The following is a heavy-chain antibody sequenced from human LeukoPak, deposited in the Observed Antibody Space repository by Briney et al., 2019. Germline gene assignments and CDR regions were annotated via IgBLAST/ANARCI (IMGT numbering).Heavy chain of an antibody. Sequence: SETLSLTCTVSGGSISSGDYYWSWIRQPPGKGLEWIGYIYYSGSTYYNPSLKSRVTISVDTSKNQFSLKLSSVTAADTAVYYCARTTMKVPPFDYWGQGTLVTVSS. CDR2: IYYSGST. CDR1: GGSISSGDYY. D-gene: IGHD3-22*01. CDR3: ARTTMKVPPFDY. V-gene: IGHV4-30-4*08. J-gene: IGHJ4*02.